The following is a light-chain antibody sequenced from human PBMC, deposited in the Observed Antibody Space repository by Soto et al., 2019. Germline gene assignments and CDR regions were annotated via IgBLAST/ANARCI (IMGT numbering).Light chain of an antibody. CDR2: IDSDGSH. V-gene: IGLV4-69*01. CDR3: QTWGTGIHVV. Sequence: QPVLTQSPSASASLGASVKLTCTLSSGHSSYAIAWHQPQQEKGPRYLMKIDSDGSHTKGDAIPDRFSGSSSGAERSLPISSLQSEDEADYYCQTWGTGIHVVFCGGTKLTVL. CDR1: SGHSSYA. J-gene: IGLJ2*01.